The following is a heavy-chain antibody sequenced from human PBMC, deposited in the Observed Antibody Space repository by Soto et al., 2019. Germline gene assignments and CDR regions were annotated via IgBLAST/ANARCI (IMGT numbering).Heavy chain of an antibody. CDR2: IKQDGSEK. V-gene: IGHV3-7*05. CDR1: GFTFSSYW. Sequence: GGSLRLSCAASGFTFSSYWMSWVRQAPGKGLEWVANIKQDGSEKYYVDSVKGRFTISRDNAKNSLYLQMNSLRAEDTAVYYCARGRYDDFWSGYYNPNNLFDPWGQGTLVTVSS. CDR3: ARGRYDDFWSGYYNPNNLFDP. D-gene: IGHD3-3*01. J-gene: IGHJ5*02.